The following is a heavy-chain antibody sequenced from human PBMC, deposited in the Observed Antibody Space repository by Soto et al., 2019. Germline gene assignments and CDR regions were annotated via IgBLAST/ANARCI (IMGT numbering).Heavy chain of an antibody. V-gene: IGHV4-4*07. CDR2: HSISGIT. J-gene: IGHJ4*02. D-gene: IGHD1-26*01. CDR3: ASLGPTIDY. CDR1: GLSIRNYH. Sequence: QVLLQESGPGVVQPSETLSLTCTVSGLSIRNYHWNWIRQPAGKGLEWLGRHSISGITRRNPSLESRVTMSLDTSKNQVSLKLTSVTAADTAVYFCASLGPTIDYWGRGTLVTVSS.